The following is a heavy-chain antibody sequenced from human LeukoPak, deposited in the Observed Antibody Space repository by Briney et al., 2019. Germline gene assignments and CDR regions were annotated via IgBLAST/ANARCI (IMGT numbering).Heavy chain of an antibody. CDR2: IYPDDSAT. CDR1: GYIFTSYW. J-gene: IGHJ4*02. D-gene: IGHD6-19*01. V-gene: IGHV5-51*01. CDR3: ARHERYSSGWYIFDY. Sequence: GESLKISCKASGYIFTSYWIAWVRQMPGKGLEWMGLIYPDDSATRYSPSFQGQVTISADKSISTAYLQWSSLKASDTAMYYCARHERYSSGWYIFDYWGQGTLVTVSS.